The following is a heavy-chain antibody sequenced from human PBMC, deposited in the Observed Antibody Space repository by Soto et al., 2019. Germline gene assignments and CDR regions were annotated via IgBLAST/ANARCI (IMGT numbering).Heavy chain of an antibody. CDR2: IDSSSFGT. Sequence: ASVNVSWESCGSSFPGYYMHWMRQAPGQGLQWMGWIDSSSFGTTYPQKFQYCVTMTRDTSIRTDYMELSRLRSEDTAVYYCARDTMAVAGMGHWFDPWGQGPLVTVSS. J-gene: IGHJ5*02. V-gene: IGHV1-2*04. CDR3: ARDTMAVAGMGHWFDP. CDR1: GSSFPGYY. D-gene: IGHD6-19*01.